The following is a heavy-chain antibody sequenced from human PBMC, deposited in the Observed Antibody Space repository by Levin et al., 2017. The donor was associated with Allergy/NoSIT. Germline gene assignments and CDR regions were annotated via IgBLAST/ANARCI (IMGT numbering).Heavy chain of an antibody. Sequence: SETLSLTCAVSGYSISSGYYWGWIRQPPGTGLEWIGSIYHSGSTYYNPSLKSRVTISVDTSKNQFSLKLSAVTAADTAVYYCARDPDTMGGAFDIWGQGTMVTVSS. CDR2: IYHSGST. V-gene: IGHV4-38-2*02. J-gene: IGHJ3*02. D-gene: IGHD3-10*01. CDR3: ARDPDTMGGAFDI. CDR1: GYSISSGYY.